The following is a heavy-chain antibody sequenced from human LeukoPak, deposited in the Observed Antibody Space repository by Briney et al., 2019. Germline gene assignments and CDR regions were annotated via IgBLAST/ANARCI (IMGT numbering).Heavy chain of an antibody. D-gene: IGHD6-25*01. Sequence: GGSLRLSCAASGFIFSDYYMSWVRQAPGKGLEWVSVILGGGSTYCADSVRGRFTISRDNSNNTVYLQMNSLRAEDTAVYYCARERPGYYFDYWGQGTLVTVSS. CDR3: ARERPGYYFDY. J-gene: IGHJ4*02. V-gene: IGHV3-53*01. CDR1: GFIFSDYY. CDR2: ILGGGST.